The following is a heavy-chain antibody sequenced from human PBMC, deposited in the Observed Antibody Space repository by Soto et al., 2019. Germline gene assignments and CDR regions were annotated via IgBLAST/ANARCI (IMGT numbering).Heavy chain of an antibody. J-gene: IGHJ4*02. D-gene: IGHD6-13*01. CDR3: ARDRRLAAAGNWIGKDY. Sequence: PGGSLRLSCAASGFTFSDYYMSWIRQAPGKGLEWVSYISSSGSTIYYADSVKGRFTISRDNAKNSLYPQMNSLRAEDTAVYYCARDRRLAAAGNWIGKDYWGQGTLVTVSS. CDR2: ISSSGSTI. CDR1: GFTFSDYY. V-gene: IGHV3-11*01.